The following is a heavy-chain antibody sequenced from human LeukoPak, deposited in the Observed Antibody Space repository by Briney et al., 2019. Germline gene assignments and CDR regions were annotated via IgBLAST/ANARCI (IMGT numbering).Heavy chain of an antibody. J-gene: IGHJ6*03. CDR2: ISANNGNT. D-gene: IGHD3-10*01. V-gene: IGHV1-18*01. Sequence: ASVKVSCKASGYTFTSYGISWVRQARGQGLEWMGSISANNGNTNYAQKLQGRVTMTTDTSTSTAYMELRSLRSDDTAVYYCARAIDYSGSGSYWYYYYYMDVWGKGTTVTVSS. CDR3: ARAIDYSGSGSYWYYYYYMDV. CDR1: GYTFTSYG.